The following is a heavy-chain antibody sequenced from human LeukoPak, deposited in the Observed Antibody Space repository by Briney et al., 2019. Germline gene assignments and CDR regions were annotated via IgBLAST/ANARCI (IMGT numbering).Heavy chain of an antibody. Sequence: GGSLRLSCAASAFTFSNFAMSWFRQAPGKGLEWVSVISGSGGRTYYADSVKGRFTISRDNSKNTVFLQMNSLRAEDTAVYYCAKAIAVAGIDAFDIWGQGTMVTVSS. CDR1: AFTFSNFA. CDR2: ISGSGGRT. CDR3: AKAIAVAGIDAFDI. J-gene: IGHJ3*02. V-gene: IGHV3-23*01. D-gene: IGHD6-19*01.